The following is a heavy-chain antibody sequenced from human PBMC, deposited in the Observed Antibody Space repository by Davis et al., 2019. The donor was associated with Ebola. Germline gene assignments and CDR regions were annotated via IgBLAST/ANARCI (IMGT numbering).Heavy chain of an antibody. CDR2: ANSDGSTT. J-gene: IGHJ6*04. D-gene: IGHD5-18*01. CDR1: EFTFINYW. Sequence: PGGSLRLSFEPSEFTFINYWMHWVRQAPGKGLEWVSRANSDGSTTGYGDSVKGRFTISRDNARNTLYLQMNSLRAEDTAVYYCSREVRGGFSPMDLWGTGTTVTVSS. CDR3: SREVRGGFSPMDL. V-gene: IGHV3-74*01.